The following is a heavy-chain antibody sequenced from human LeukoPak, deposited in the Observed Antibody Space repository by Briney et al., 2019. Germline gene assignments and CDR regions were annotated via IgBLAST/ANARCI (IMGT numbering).Heavy chain of an antibody. CDR1: GGSGGSISSSNY. CDR2: IYHSGST. J-gene: IGHJ4*02. Sequence: RPSETLSLTCAVSGGSGGSISSSNYWSWVRQPPGKGLEWIGEIYHSGSTNYNPSLKSRVTISVDTSKNQFSLKLSSVTAADTAVYYCARGNSGYSSSWYGFLIWGQGTLVTVSS. V-gene: IGHV4-4*02. CDR3: ARGNSGYSSSWYGFLI. D-gene: IGHD6-13*01.